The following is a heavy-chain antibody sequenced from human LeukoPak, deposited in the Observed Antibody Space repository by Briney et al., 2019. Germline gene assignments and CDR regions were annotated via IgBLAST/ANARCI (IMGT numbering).Heavy chain of an antibody. CDR1: GYTFTNYA. Sequence: ASVKVSCKASGYTFTNYAMHWVRQAPGQRLEWMGWINADTGDTKYSQKFQGRVTITGDTSASTVYMELSSLRSEDTAVYYCARGAWFGEWGCFDYWGQGTLVTVSS. CDR3: ARGAWFGEWGCFDY. J-gene: IGHJ4*02. D-gene: IGHD3-10*01. CDR2: INADTGDT. V-gene: IGHV1-3*01.